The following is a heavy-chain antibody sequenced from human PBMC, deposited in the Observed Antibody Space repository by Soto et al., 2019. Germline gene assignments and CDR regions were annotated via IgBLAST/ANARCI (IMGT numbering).Heavy chain of an antibody. CDR2: IGSNSTNI. D-gene: IGHD2-15*01. V-gene: IGHV3-21*01. CDR1: GFTFSRYT. J-gene: IGHJ6*03. CDR3: ARPLYCSGGSCFSMGYFYYYLDV. Sequence: GGSLRLSCAASGFTFSRYTMNWVRQATGKGLEWVAVIGSNSTNIYYADSVKGRFTISRDNAKNSLYLEMNSLRGEDTAVYYCARPLYCSGGSCFSMGYFYYYLDVWGKGTTVTVSS.